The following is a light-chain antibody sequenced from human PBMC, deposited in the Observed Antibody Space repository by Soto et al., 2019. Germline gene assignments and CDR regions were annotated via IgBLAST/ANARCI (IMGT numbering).Light chain of an antibody. J-gene: IGKJ1*01. CDR2: AAS. Sequence: DIQMTQSPSSLSASVGDRVTITCRASQSISSYLNWYQQKPGKAPKLLIYAASSLQSGVPSRFSGSGSGTDFTLTISSLQPEDFANYYCQQSYSTHPWTFGQGTKVEIK. CDR3: QQSYSTHPWT. CDR1: QSISSY. V-gene: IGKV1-39*01.